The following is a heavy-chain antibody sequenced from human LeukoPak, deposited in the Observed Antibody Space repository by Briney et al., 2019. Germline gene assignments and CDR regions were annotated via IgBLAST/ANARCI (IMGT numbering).Heavy chain of an antibody. CDR1: GGSITSSSYY. Sequence: TSSETLSLTCTVSGGSITSSSYYWSWIRQPPGKGLEWIGYIYYSGSTNYNPSLKSRVTISVDTSKNQFSLKLSSVTAADTAVYYCARDSGGSGYLWFDPWGQGTLVTVSS. J-gene: IGHJ5*02. CDR2: IYYSGST. CDR3: ARDSGGSGYLWFDP. D-gene: IGHD3-3*01. V-gene: IGHV4-61*01.